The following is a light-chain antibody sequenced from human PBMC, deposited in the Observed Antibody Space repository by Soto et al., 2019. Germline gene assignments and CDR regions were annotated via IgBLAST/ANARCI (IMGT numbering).Light chain of an antibody. V-gene: IGKV3-20*01. J-gene: IGKJ5*01. CDR3: QQYGSSPPSST. CDR2: GAS. CDR1: QRVSSGY. Sequence: EIVLTQSPGTLSLSPGERATLSCRASQRVSSGYLAWYQQKPGQAPRLLIYGASNRATDIPDRFSGRGSGKDFNLTISRLEPEDFAVYYCQQYGSSPPSSTFGQGTRLEIK.